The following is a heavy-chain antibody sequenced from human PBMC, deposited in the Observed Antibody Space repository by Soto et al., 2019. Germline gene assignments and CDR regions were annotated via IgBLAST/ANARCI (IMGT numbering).Heavy chain of an antibody. CDR2: IWYDGSNK. V-gene: IGHV3-33*01. CDR1: GFTFSSYG. CDR3: ARDRTSYYYDSSGYDAVDI. Sequence: QVQLVESGGGVVQPGRSLRLSCAASGFTFSSYGMHWVRQAPGKGLEWVAVIWYDGSNKYYADSVKGRFTISRDNSKNTLYLQMNSLRAEDTAVYYCARDRTSYYYDSSGYDAVDIWGQGTMVTVSS. D-gene: IGHD3-22*01. J-gene: IGHJ3*02.